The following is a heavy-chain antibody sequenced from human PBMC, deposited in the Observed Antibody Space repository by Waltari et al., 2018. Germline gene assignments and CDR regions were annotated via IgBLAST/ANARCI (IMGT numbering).Heavy chain of an antibody. Sequence: QVPLVQSGVEVKKPGASVKVSCRASGYSFTTYGINWVRQAPGQGLEWMGWISPYNGDTQYSQKFQGRLTMTRNTSTSTAYMELTSLRSDDTAIYYCARAKSIINYAFHFDHWGQGSLVTVSS. J-gene: IGHJ4*02. CDR1: GYSFTTYG. D-gene: IGHD2-2*01. CDR3: ARAKSIINYAFHFDH. CDR2: ISPYNGDT. V-gene: IGHV1-18*04.